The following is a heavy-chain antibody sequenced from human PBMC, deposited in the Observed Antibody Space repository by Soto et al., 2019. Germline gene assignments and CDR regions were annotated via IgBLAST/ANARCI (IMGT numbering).Heavy chain of an antibody. CDR1: GFTFGSHS. CDR2: IDGNGISK. Sequence: GGSLRLSCVGSGFTFGSHSMTWVRQAPGKGLEWVSAIDGNGISKYYADSVKGRFTISRDNSKNTLYLRMNSLGPEDTAVYFCEKDYEFFVNCGQGTLLTVSS. CDR3: EKDYEFFVN. D-gene: IGHD3-22*01. V-gene: IGHV3-23*01. J-gene: IGHJ4*02.